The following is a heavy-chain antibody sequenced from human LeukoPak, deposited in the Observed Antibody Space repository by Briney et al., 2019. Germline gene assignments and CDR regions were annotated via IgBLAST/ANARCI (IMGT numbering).Heavy chain of an antibody. Sequence: GGSLRLSCAASGFTFNSYAMSWVRQAPGKGLEWVSAISGSGGSTYYADSVKGRFTISRDNSKNTLYLQMNSLRAEDTAVYYCAKSRMVRGGYFDYWGQGTLVTVSS. V-gene: IGHV3-23*01. J-gene: IGHJ4*02. CDR1: GFTFNSYA. D-gene: IGHD3-10*01. CDR3: AKSRMVRGGYFDY. CDR2: ISGSGGST.